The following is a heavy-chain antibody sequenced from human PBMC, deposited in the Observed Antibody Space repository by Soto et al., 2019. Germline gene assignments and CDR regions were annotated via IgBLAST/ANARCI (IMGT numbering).Heavy chain of an antibody. Sequence: LRLSCAASGFTVNSNYMSWVRQAPGKGLEWVSVIYSGGSTYYADSVKGRFIISRDDSKNTLFLQMNSLRAEDTAVYYCATAKLLLPWLFDYWGQGALVTVSS. CDR2: IYSGGST. D-gene: IGHD2-15*01. V-gene: IGHV3-66*01. J-gene: IGHJ4*02. CDR1: GFTVNSNY. CDR3: ATAKLLLPWLFDY.